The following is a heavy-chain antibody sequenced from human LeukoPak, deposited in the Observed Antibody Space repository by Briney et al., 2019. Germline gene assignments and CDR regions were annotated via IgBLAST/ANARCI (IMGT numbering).Heavy chain of an antibody. Sequence: GGSLRLSCAASGFTVSSNYMSWVRQAPGKGLEGVSVIYSGGSTYYADSVKGRFTISRDNSKNTLYLQMNSLKAEDTAVYYCARDNVVVVASYGMNVWGQGTTVTVSS. CDR1: GFTVSSNY. CDR2: IYSGGST. J-gene: IGHJ6*02. D-gene: IGHD2-15*01. V-gene: IGHV3-53*01. CDR3: ARDNVVVVASYGMNV.